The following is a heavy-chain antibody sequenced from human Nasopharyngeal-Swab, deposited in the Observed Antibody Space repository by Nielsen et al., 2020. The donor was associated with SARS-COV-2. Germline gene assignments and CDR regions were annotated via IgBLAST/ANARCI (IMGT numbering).Heavy chain of an antibody. Sequence: GGSLRLSCKGSGYSFTSYWIGWVRQMPGKGLEWMGIIYPGDSDTRYSPSFQGQVTISADKSISTAYLQWSSLKASDTAMYYCARPPHSGLRDYWGQGTLVTVSS. J-gene: IGHJ4*02. CDR3: ARPPHSGLRDY. V-gene: IGHV5-51*01. D-gene: IGHD3-22*01. CDR1: GYSFTSYW. CDR2: IYPGDSDT.